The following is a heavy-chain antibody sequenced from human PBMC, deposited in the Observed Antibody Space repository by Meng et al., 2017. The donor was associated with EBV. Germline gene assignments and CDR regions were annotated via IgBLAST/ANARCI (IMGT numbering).Heavy chain of an antibody. J-gene: IGHJ4*02. CDR3: ARGTPGRSYSDY. Sequence: VKLWRSGAGAKKPGASVKGSCKASGYTFTSHWMHWVRQAPGKGLEWMGIINPSDGYTMYEQKFQGRVTVTADRPTATAYMVLRNLRSDDTAVYYCARGTPGRSYSDYWGPGTLVTVSS. D-gene: IGHD3-10*01. V-gene: IGHV1-46*01. CDR1: GYTFTSHW. CDR2: INPSDGYT.